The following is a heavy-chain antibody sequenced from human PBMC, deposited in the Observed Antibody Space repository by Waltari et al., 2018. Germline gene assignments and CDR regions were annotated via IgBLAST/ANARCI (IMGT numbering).Heavy chain of an antibody. CDR3: ARTSGWYGCDY. CDR1: GYSFTSNI. D-gene: IGHD6-19*01. CDR2: VNAGNGDT. J-gene: IGHJ4*02. Sequence: QVQLVQSGAEVKKSGASVKVSCRASGYSFTSNIIHWVRQAPGQRLEWMGRVNAGNGDTKYSQKFQGRVTIARDTSAPTAYMELSSLRSEDTAVYYCARTSGWYGCDYWGQGTLVTVSS. V-gene: IGHV1-3*01.